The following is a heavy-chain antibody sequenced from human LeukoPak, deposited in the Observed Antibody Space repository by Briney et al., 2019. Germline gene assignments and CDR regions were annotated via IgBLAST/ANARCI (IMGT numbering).Heavy chain of an antibody. J-gene: IGHJ4*02. D-gene: IGHD3-22*01. CDR1: GFTFDDYA. CDR3: AKVNYYDSTGYFDY. CDR2: ISWNSGSI. Sequence: GRSLRLSCAASGFTFDDYAMHWVRQAPGKGLEWVSGISWNSGSIGYADSVKGRFTISRDNAKNSLYLQMNSPRAEDTALYYCAKVNYYDSTGYFDYWGQGTLVNVSS. V-gene: IGHV3-9*01.